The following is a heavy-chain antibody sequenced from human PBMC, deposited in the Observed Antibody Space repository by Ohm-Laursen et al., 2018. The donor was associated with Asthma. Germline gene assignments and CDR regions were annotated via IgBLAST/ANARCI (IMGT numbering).Heavy chain of an antibody. J-gene: IGHJ4*02. CDR2: VSGSGGNK. Sequence: SLRLSCTASGFTFNSYVMSWVRQAPGKGLEWVSSVSGSGGNKYYADSVKGRATISRDNSKNTMFLQMNSLRAEDTAVYYCAKDSSEVVAADEYWGQGTLVTVSS. CDR3: AKDSSEVVAADEY. V-gene: IGHV3-23*01. CDR1: GFTFNSYV. D-gene: IGHD2-15*01.